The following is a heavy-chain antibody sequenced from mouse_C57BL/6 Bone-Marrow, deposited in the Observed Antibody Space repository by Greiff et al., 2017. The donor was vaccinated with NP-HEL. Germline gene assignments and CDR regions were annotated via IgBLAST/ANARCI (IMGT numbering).Heavy chain of an antibody. CDR1: GFTFSSYA. D-gene: IGHD1-1*01. CDR3: TRDYYGSSYWYFDV. Sequence: EVKVVESGEGLVKPGGSLKLSCAASGFTFSSYAMSWVRQTPEKRLEWVAYISSGGDYIYYADPVKGRFTIARDNARNTLYLQMSSLKSEDTAMYYCTRDYYGSSYWYFDVWGTGTTVTVSS. CDR2: ISSGGDYI. V-gene: IGHV5-9-1*02. J-gene: IGHJ1*03.